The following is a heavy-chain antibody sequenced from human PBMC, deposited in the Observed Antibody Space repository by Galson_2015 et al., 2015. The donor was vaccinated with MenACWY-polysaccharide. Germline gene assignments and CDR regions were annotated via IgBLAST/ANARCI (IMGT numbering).Heavy chain of an antibody. V-gene: IGHV3-23*01. Sequence: SLRLSCAASGFTFSSYVISWVRQAPGKGLEWVSGMSGSGDTYYPDSVKGRFTISRDNSKNTLYLQMTRLRAKETAVYYCAKGRGYSYISFDYWGQGTLVTVSS. J-gene: IGHJ4*02. CDR3: AKGRGYSYISFDY. CDR1: GFTFSSYV. D-gene: IGHD5-18*01. CDR2: MSGSGDT.